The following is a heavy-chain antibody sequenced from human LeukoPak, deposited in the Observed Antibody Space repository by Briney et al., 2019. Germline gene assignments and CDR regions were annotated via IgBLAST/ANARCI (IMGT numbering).Heavy chain of an antibody. CDR1: GYSFTSYG. J-gene: IGHJ2*01. CDR2: ISAYNGNT. Sequence: ASVMVSCKASGYSFTSYGISWVRQAPGQGLEWMGWISAYNGNTNYAQKLQGRVTMTTDTSTSTAYMELRSLRSDDTAVYYCARDTYYYDSSGYYSSRYWYFDLWGRGTLVTVSS. CDR3: ARDTYYYDSSGYYSSRYWYFDL. V-gene: IGHV1-18*01. D-gene: IGHD3-22*01.